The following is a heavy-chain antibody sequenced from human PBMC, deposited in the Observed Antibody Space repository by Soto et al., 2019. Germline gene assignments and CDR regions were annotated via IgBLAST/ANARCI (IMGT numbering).Heavy chain of an antibody. CDR3: AKGGGSKDYYDTSGYYLYYFYAMDV. Sequence: EVQLLESGGGLVQPGGSLRLSCAASGFTFSSYAMTWVRQAPGKGLEWVSALSGSGVSTYYADSVKGQFTISRDNSKNTLFLKMNSLRAEDTAVYYCAKGGGSKDYYDTSGYYLYYFYAMDVWGQGTTVTVSS. CDR1: GFTFSSYA. CDR2: LSGSGVST. J-gene: IGHJ6*02. D-gene: IGHD3-22*01. V-gene: IGHV3-23*01.